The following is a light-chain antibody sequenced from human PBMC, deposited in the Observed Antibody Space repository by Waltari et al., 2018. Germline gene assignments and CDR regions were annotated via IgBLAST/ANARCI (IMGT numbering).Light chain of an antibody. V-gene: IGKV3-11*01. CDR1: QSISSY. Sequence: EIVLTQSPATLSLSPGERATLSCRASQSISSYLAWSQQKRGQAPRLLIYDASNRATGIPARFSGSGSGTDFTLTISNVEPEDFAIYYCQQRSTWPPYTFGQGTKLEIK. J-gene: IGKJ2*01. CDR3: QQRSTWPPYT. CDR2: DAS.